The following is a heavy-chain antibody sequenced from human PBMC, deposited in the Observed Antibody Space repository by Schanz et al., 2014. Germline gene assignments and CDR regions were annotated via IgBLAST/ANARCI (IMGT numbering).Heavy chain of an antibody. CDR1: GFTFSNYA. V-gene: IGHV3-23*01. CDR2: ISHSGGSK. Sequence: VQLLQFGGGVVQPGRSLRLSCAASGFTFSNYAMSWVRQAPGKGLEWVSSISHSGGSKYYADSVKGRFTISRDNSENTLYLQMNSLSADDTAVFYCAKGMGYCSGGTCYDYYYYGLDVWGQGTTVTVSS. J-gene: IGHJ6*02. D-gene: IGHD2-15*01. CDR3: AKGMGYCSGGTCYDYYYYGLDV.